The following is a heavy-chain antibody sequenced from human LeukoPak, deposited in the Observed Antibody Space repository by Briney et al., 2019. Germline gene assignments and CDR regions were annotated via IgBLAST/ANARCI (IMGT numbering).Heavy chain of an antibody. V-gene: IGHV1-2*02. Sequence: ASVKVSCKASGYTFTGYYMHWVRQAPGQGLEWMGWINPNSGGTNYAQKFQGRVTMTRDTSISTAYMELSRLRSDDTAVYYCARDPIAAAGTNIDYWGQGTLVTVSS. D-gene: IGHD6-13*01. CDR3: ARDPIAAAGTNIDY. J-gene: IGHJ4*02. CDR1: GYTFTGYY. CDR2: INPNSGGT.